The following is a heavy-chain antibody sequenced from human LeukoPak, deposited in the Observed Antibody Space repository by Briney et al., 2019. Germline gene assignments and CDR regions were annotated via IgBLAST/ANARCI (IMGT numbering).Heavy chain of an antibody. V-gene: IGHV1-46*01. Sequence: ALVKVSCKASEDTFTNYYMHWVRQAPGQGLEWLGIINPNGDRTAYAQNFQGRVSMTRDASTTTFYLELSSLRSEDTAVYFCARDMSTRVTPISYAFDVWGQGTMVTVSS. CDR3: ARDMSTRVTPISYAFDV. CDR2: INPNGDRT. CDR1: EDTFTNYY. J-gene: IGHJ3*01. D-gene: IGHD4-23*01.